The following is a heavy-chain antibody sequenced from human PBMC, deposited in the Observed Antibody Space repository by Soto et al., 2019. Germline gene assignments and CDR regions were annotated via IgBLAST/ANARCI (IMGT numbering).Heavy chain of an antibody. J-gene: IGHJ1*01. Sequence: PGGSLRLSCAASGFTFSSYSMNWVRQAPGKGLEWVSSISSSSSYIYYADSVKGRFTISRDNAKNSLYLQMNSLRAEDTAVYYCARDFSGIAVAGTNFQHWGQGTLVTVSS. CDR2: ISSSSSYI. CDR3: ARDFSGIAVAGTNFQH. CDR1: GFTFSSYS. V-gene: IGHV3-21*01. D-gene: IGHD6-19*01.